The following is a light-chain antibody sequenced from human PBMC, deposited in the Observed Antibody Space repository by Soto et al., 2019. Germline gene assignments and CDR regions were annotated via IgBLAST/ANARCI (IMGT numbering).Light chain of an antibody. V-gene: IGLV2-14*01. CDR3: TSYTTTSAVI. J-gene: IGLJ2*01. Sequence: QSVLSQPASVSGSPGQSITISCTGTSSDIGRYNYVSWYQQHPGMAPQLLIYEVSDRPSGVSNRFSGSKSGNTASLTISGLQAEDGADYFCTSYTTTSAVIFGGGTKVTVL. CDR1: SSDIGRYNY. CDR2: EVS.